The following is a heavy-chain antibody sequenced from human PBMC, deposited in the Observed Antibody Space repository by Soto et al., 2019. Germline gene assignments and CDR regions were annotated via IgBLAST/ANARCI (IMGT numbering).Heavy chain of an antibody. J-gene: IGHJ6*02. CDR1: GGTFSSYA. CDR2: IIPIFGTA. D-gene: IGHD2-21*02. Sequence: QVQLVQSGAEVKKPGSSVKVSCKASGGTFSSYAISWVRQAPGQGLEWMGGIIPIFGTANYAQKFQGRVTITADESKSTAYMELSSLRSEDTAVYYCARVAGGNFELGYYYYGMDVWGQGTTVTVSS. CDR3: ARVAGGNFELGYYYYGMDV. V-gene: IGHV1-69*01.